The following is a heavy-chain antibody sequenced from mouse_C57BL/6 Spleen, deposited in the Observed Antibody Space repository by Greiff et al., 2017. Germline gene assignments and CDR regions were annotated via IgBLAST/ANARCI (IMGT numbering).Heavy chain of an antibody. CDR2: IDPETGGT. Sequence: QVQLQQSGAELVRPGASVTLSCKASGYTFTDYEMHWVKQTPVHGLEWIGAIDPETGGTAYNQKFKGKAILTADKSSSTAYMELRSLTSEDSAVYYCTRRGWLLRGFAYWGQGTLVTVSA. CDR3: TRRGWLLRGFAY. V-gene: IGHV1-15*01. J-gene: IGHJ3*01. D-gene: IGHD2-3*01. CDR1: GYTFTDYE.